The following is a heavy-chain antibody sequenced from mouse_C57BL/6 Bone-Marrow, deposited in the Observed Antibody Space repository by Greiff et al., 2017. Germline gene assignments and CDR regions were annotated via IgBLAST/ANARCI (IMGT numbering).Heavy chain of an antibody. CDR3: ARGVYGSSPYWYFDV. CDR2: IYPGSGST. CDR1: GYTFTSYW. J-gene: IGHJ1*03. V-gene: IGHV1-55*01. D-gene: IGHD1-1*01. Sequence: QVQLQQPGAELVKPGASVKMSCKASGYTFTSYWITWVKQRPGQGLEWIGDIYPGSGSTNYNEKFKSKATLTVDTSSSTAYMQLSSLTSEDSAVYYCARGVYGSSPYWYFDVWGTGTTVTVSS.